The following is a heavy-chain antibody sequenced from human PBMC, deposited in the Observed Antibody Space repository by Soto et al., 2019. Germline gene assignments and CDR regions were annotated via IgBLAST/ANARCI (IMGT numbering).Heavy chain of an antibody. CDR1: GGSITSDNW. D-gene: IGHD3-10*01. CDR3: ARASASSMLRGVIIN. J-gene: IGHJ4*02. CDR2: MYHSGAT. Sequence: QVQLQESGPGLVKPSETLSLTCAFSGGSITSDNWWTWVRQTPGKGLEWIGKMYHSGATNYSPSLKHRVTILVDKSKNQFSLKLTSVTAADSALYYCARASASSMLRGVIINWGQGTLVTVSS. V-gene: IGHV4-4*02.